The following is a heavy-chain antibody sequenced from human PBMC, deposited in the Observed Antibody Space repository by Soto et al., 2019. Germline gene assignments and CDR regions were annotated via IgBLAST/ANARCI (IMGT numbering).Heavy chain of an antibody. CDR1: GYTFSSNG. CDR3: ARLNGYSSGWYDY. D-gene: IGHD6-19*01. J-gene: IGHJ4*02. CDR2: ISTFNGNA. V-gene: IGHV1-18*04. Sequence: QVQLVQSGAEVKKPGASVKVSCKASGYTFSSNGVSWVRQAPGQGLEWMGWISTFNGNAHYAQKFQGRVTMTTDTSTNTAYMELRSLCSDDTAVYYCARLNGYSSGWYDYWGQGTLVTVSS.